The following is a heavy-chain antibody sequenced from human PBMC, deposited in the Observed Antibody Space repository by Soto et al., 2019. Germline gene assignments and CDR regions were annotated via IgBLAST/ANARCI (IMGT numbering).Heavy chain of an antibody. D-gene: IGHD1-26*01. CDR1: GFTFSSYA. V-gene: IGHV3-23*01. CDR3: AKDRSGFIVGAPNWYFDL. Sequence: GGSLRRSWAASGFTFSSYAMSWVRQAPGKGLEWVSAISGSGGSTYYADSVKGRFTISRDNSKNTLYLQMNSLRAEDTAVYYCAKDRSGFIVGAPNWYFDLWGRGTLVTVSS. J-gene: IGHJ2*01. CDR2: ISGSGGST.